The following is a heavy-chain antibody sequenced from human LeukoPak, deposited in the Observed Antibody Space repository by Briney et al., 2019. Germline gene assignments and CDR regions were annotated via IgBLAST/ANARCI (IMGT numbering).Heavy chain of an antibody. J-gene: IGHJ4*02. CDR3: ARDGVEELPYYFDY. V-gene: IGHV3-66*01. D-gene: IGHD1-7*01. CDR1: GFTVSSNY. CDR2: IYSGGST. Sequence: GGSLRLSCAASGFTVSSNYMSWVRQAPGKGLEWVSVIYSGGSTYYADSVKGRFTISRDNSKNTLYLQMNSLRAEDTAVYYCARDGVEELPYYFDYWGQGTLVTVSS.